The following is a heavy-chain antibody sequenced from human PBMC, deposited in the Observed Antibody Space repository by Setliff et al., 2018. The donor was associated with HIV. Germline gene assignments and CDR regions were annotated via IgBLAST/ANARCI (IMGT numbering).Heavy chain of an antibody. D-gene: IGHD6-6*01. Sequence: PSETLSLTCTVSGGSMSTYYWSWIRQPAGKGLEWIGRIYRSGRTDYNPSLKSRVTMSADTSDNQFSLSLSSVTAAGTAVYYCARATYGSRAGTGLYFDSWGQGALVTVSS. CDR1: GGSMSTYY. V-gene: IGHV4-4*07. J-gene: IGHJ4*02. CDR2: IYRSGRT. CDR3: ARATYGSRAGTGLYFDS.